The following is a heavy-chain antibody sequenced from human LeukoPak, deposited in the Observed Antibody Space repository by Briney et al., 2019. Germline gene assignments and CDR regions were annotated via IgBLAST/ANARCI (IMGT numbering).Heavy chain of an antibody. V-gene: IGHV3-49*04. J-gene: IGHJ4*02. CDR3: TRDHYGSGSYFTY. CDR1: GFTFGDYA. CDR2: IRSKAYGGTT. Sequence: GGSLRLSCTASGFTFGDYAMSWVRQAPGKGLEWVGFIRSKAYGGTTEYAASVKGRFTISRDDSKSIAYLQMNSLKTEDTAVYYCTRDHYGSGSYFTYWGQGTLSPSPQ. D-gene: IGHD3-10*01.